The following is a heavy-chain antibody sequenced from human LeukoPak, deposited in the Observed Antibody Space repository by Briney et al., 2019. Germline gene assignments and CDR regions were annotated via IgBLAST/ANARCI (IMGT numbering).Heavy chain of an antibody. CDR1: GFTFSDYY. CDR3: ARESYYDSSGYYYDY. V-gene: IGHV3-11*01. J-gene: IGHJ4*02. D-gene: IGHD3-22*01. Sequence: GGSLRLSCAASGFTFSDYYMSWIRQAPGKGLEWVSYISSSGSTTYYADSVKGRFTISRDNAKNSLYLQMNSLRAEDTAVYYCARESYYDSSGYYYDYWGQGTLVSVSS. CDR2: ISSSGSTT.